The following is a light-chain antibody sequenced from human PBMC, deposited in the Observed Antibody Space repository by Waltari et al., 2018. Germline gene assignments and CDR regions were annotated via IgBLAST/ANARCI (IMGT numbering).Light chain of an antibody. CDR1: NIGTKS. CDR2: YDS. V-gene: IGLV3-21*01. CDR3: SSRKGRDNLVV. J-gene: IGLJ2*01. Sequence: SYVLTQPPSVSVAPGETARITCGGNNIGTKSVHWYRQKPGQAPVLVISYDSDRPSGIPERFSGSNSGDTATLTISRVEAGDEADYYCSSRKGRDNLVVFAGGTKLTVL.